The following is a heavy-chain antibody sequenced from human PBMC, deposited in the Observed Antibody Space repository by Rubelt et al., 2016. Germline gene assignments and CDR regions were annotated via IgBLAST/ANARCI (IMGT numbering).Heavy chain of an antibody. CDR2: IKPDGSDR. CDR1: GLTFSNYW. V-gene: IGHV3-7*01. Sequence: EVQLVESGGGLVQPGGSLRLSCAASGLTFSNYWMNWVRQAPGKGLEWVANIKPDGSDRYFVDSVKGRFNISRDNAKNSVYLRMDSLRADDTAIYFCMSGAGYWGQGTLVTVSS. J-gene: IGHJ4*02. CDR3: MSGAGY. D-gene: IGHD3-16*01.